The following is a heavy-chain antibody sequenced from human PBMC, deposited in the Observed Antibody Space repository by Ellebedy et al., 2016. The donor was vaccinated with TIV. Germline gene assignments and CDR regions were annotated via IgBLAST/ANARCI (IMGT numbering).Heavy chain of an antibody. J-gene: IGHJ5*02. V-gene: IGHV1-8*01. CDR3: ARGGAKGENRFFDP. D-gene: IGHD1-14*01. CDR1: GYTLTSSD. CDR2: MNPISGLT. Sequence: AASVKVSCKASGYTLTSSDINWVRQAAGQGLEWMGRMNPISGLTDYPEKFQGRVTMTRNTSINTAYMALSSLSSEDTAVYYCARGGAKGENRFFDPWGQGTLVTVSS.